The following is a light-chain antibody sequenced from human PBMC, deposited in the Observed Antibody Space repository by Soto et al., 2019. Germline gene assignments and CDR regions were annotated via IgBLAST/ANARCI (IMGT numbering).Light chain of an antibody. CDR3: QQLNSYPYT. V-gene: IGKV1-9*01. CDR2: SAT. J-gene: IGKJ2*01. Sequence: DIQLTQSPSFLAASVGDRATITCRASQGIASFLAWYQQKPGKAPKLLIYSATTLQTGVSSRFSGSRSGPEFTLTISSLQPEDFATYYCQQLNSYPYTFAQGTKLEIK. CDR1: QGIASF.